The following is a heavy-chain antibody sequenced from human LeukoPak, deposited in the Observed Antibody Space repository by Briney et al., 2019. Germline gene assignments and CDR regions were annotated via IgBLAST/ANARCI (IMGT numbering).Heavy chain of an antibody. CDR1: GFTFSSYG. J-gene: IGHJ3*01. CDR3: ARAGDAFDL. CDR2: IWYDGSDE. V-gene: IGHV3-33*08. Sequence: GRSLRLSCAASGFTFSSYGMHWVRQAPGKGLEWVAVIWYDGSDEYYTDSVKGRFTIFRDNSKNTLYLQMNSLRAEDTAIYYCARAGDAFDLWGQGTMVTVSS.